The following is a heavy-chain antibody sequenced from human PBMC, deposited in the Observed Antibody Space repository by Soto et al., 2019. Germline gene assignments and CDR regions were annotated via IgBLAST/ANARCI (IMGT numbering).Heavy chain of an antibody. V-gene: IGHV4-59*01. CDR1: GGSISSYY. CDR2: IYYSGST. CDR3: ARGGQEDRHDY. Sequence: PSETLSLTCTVSGGSISSYYWSWIRQPPGKGLEWIGYIYYSGSTNYNPSLKSRVTISVDTSKNQFSLKLSSVTAADTAVYYCARGGQEDRHDYWGQGTLVTVSS. J-gene: IGHJ4*02.